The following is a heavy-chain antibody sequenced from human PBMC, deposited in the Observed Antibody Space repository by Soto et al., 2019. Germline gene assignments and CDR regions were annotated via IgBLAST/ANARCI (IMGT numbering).Heavy chain of an antibody. CDR3: ARDRVSPRWELMGLFDY. CDR1: GGTFSSYA. Sequence: ASVKVSCKASGGTFSSYAISWVRQAPGQGLEWMGGIIPIFGTANYAQKFQGRVTITADKSTSTAYMELSSLRSEDTAVYYCARDRVSPRWELMGLFDYWGQGTLVTVS. V-gene: IGHV1-69*06. CDR2: IIPIFGTA. D-gene: IGHD1-26*01. J-gene: IGHJ4*02.